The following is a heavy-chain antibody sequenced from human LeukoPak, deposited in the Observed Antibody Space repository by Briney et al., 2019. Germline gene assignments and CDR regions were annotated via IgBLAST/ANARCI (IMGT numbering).Heavy chain of an antibody. CDR3: ARSIYCSGGSCLHWYFDL. CDR1: GGSINTNY. J-gene: IGHJ2*01. CDR2: IFYSGTT. V-gene: IGHV4-59*01. D-gene: IGHD2-15*01. Sequence: EPSETLSLTCTVSGGSINTNYWSWIRQPPGKELEWIGYIFYSGTTTYNPSLKSRVSISVDTSKNQFSLKLSSVTAADTAVYYCARSIYCSGGSCLHWYFDLWGRGALVTVSS.